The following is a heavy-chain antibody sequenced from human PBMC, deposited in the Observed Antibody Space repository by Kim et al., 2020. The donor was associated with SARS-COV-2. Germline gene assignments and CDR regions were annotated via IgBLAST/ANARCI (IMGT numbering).Heavy chain of an antibody. V-gene: IGHV3-9*01. CDR3: AKDYSIAAPGGNYYYGMDV. CDR1: GFTFDDYA. Sequence: GGSLRLSCAASGFTFDDYAMHWVRQAPGKGLEWVSGISWNSGSIGYADSVKGRFTISRDNAKNSLYLQMNSLRAEDTALYYCAKDYSIAAPGGNYYYGMDVWGQGTTVTVSS. D-gene: IGHD6-6*01. CDR2: ISWNSGSI. J-gene: IGHJ6*02.